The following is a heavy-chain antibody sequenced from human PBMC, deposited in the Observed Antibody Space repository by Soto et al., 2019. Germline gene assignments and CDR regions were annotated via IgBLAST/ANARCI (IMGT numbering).Heavy chain of an antibody. J-gene: IGHJ6*02. CDR2: VSLDSDSI. D-gene: IGHD3-3*01. CDR1: GSDFSTYS. Sequence: GGSLRLSCRASGSDFSTYSMNWVRQAPGQGLEWIAYVSLDSDSIQYADSVKGRFTISRDDAENSLYLQMDSLRDEDTATYYCARLYYDYVWGQGTTVTVYS. V-gene: IGHV3-48*02. CDR3: ARLYYDYV.